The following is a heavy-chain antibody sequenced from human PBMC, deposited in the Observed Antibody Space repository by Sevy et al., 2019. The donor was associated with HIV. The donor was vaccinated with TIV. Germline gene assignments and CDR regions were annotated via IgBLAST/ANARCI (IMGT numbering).Heavy chain of an antibody. J-gene: IGHJ4*02. CDR2: VSFGCGKI. D-gene: IGHD2-8*01. CDR3: ARKGCTRPYDY. V-gene: IGHV3-23*01. Sequence: GGSLRLSCAASGLAFYDYSMSWIRQVPGKGLEWVATVSFGCGKINYADSVKGRFTISRDNSKNSFYLQMDNLIFEDTALYYGARKGCTRPYDYWGQGTRVTVSS. CDR1: GLAFYDYS.